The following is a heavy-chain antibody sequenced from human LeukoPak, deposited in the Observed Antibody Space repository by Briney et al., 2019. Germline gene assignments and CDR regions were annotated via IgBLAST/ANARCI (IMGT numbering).Heavy chain of an antibody. CDR3: ARNSTSGYFDY. V-gene: IGHV4-38-2*01. CDR1: GYSISSSSY. Sequence: SQTLSLTCAVSGYSISSSSYWGWIRQPPGMRLEWIGSIYHSGSTHYNPSLRSRVTISVETSKNQFSLKLSSVTAADTAVYYCARNSTSGYFDYWGQGALVTVSS. CDR2: IYHSGST. D-gene: IGHD6-6*01. J-gene: IGHJ4*02.